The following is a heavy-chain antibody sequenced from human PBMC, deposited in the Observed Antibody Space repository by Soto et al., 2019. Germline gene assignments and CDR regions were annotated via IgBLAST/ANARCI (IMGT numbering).Heavy chain of an antibody. D-gene: IGHD2-15*01. CDR2: IYNTRST. J-gene: IGHJ4*02. Sequence: QVQLQESGPGLVKPSETLSLTCTVSGGSISSYYWNWIRQPPGKGLEWIGYIYNTRSTDYNPSLESRVTMSVDASKNQFSLKLSSVTAADTAVYYFARQSYCSAGSCYYVDFWGQGTLVTVSS. CDR1: GGSISSYY. V-gene: IGHV4-59*08. CDR3: ARQSYCSAGSCYYVDF.